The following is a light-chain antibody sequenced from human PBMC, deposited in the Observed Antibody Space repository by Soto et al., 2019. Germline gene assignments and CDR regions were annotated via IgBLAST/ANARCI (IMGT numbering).Light chain of an antibody. CDR1: QSIGSN. Sequence: EIVMTQSPATLSVSPGERATLSCRASQSIGSNLAWYQQRPGQGPRLLIYGASTRATGIPARFRGSGSGTEFTLNISGLESEDFVVYYYQQYDNWPPTFGGGAKVEIK. CDR2: GAS. V-gene: IGKV3-15*01. CDR3: QQYDNWPPT. J-gene: IGKJ4*01.